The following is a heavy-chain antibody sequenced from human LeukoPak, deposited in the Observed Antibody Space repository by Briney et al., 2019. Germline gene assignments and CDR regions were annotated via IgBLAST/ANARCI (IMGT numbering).Heavy chain of an antibody. CDR2: VSHSGAP. J-gene: IGHJ2*01. Sequence: PSETLSLTCTVSGDSITRDFWAWIRRPPGKGLEWIGYVSHSGAPNSNPSLKSRATLSLDTSKNEFSLTLRPVTATDTAVYYCARVSGSFPPHWYFDLWGRGTLVTVSS. D-gene: IGHD3-10*01. V-gene: IGHV4-59*01. CDR1: GDSITRDF. CDR3: ARVSGSFPPHWYFDL.